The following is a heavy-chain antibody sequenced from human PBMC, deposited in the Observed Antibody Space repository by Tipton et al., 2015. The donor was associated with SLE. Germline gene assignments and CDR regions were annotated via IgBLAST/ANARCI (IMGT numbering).Heavy chain of an antibody. V-gene: IGHV4-61*09. CDR1: GDSISTGRYY. Sequence: TLSLTCTVSGDSISTGRYYWAWIRQPPGKGLEWIGYIYTSGSTYYNPSLKSRVTISVDTSKNQFSLKLTSVTAADTAVYYCARDPGCSGGSCYALDYWGQGSLVTVSA. CDR2: IYTSGST. CDR3: ARDPGCSGGSCYALDY. J-gene: IGHJ4*02. D-gene: IGHD2-15*01.